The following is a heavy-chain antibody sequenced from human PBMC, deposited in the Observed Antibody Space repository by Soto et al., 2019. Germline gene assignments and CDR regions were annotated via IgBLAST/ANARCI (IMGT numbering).Heavy chain of an antibody. J-gene: IGHJ4*02. CDR3: CATYPLRFGPAVGI. D-gene: IGHD3-10*01. CDR2: IYHSGST. CDR1: GGSISSSNW. V-gene: IGHV4-4*02. Sequence: QVQLQESGPGLVKPSGTLSLTCAVSGGSISSSNWWSWVRQPPGKGLEWIGEIYHSGSTNYNPSLTSRVTITVDKSKNQFSLKLSSVTAADTVVYYCCATYPLRFGPAVGIWGQGTLVTVSS.